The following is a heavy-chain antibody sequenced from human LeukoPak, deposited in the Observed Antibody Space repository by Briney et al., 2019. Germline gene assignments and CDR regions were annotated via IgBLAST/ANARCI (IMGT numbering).Heavy chain of an antibody. V-gene: IGHV3-30*02. CDR3: AKDRGITMVRGVIVPLDY. CDR1: GFTFSSYG. CDR2: IRYDGSNK. J-gene: IGHJ4*02. Sequence: GGSLRLSCAASGFTFSSYGMHWVRQAPGKGLEWVAFIRYDGSNKYYADSVKGRFTISRDNSKNTLYLQMNSLRAEDTAVYYCAKDRGITMVRGVIVPLDYWGQGTLVTVSS. D-gene: IGHD3-10*01.